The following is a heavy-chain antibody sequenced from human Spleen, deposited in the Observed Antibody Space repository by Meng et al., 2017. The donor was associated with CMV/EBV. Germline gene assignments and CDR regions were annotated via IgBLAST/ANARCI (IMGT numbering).Heavy chain of an antibody. Sequence: GESLKISCAASGFTFSSYSMNWVRQAPGKGLEWVSYISSSSSTIYYADSVKGRFTISRDNAKNSLYLQMNSLRAEDTAVYYCARSMVDNALDIWGQGTMVTVSS. V-gene: IGHV3-48*04. J-gene: IGHJ3*02. D-gene: IGHD5-12*01. CDR3: ARSMVDNALDI. CDR1: GFTFSSYS. CDR2: ISSSSSTI.